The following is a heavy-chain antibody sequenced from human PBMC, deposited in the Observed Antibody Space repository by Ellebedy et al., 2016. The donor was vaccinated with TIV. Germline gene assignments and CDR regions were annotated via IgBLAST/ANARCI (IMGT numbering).Heavy chain of an antibody. CDR1: GGSISSYY. Sequence: MPSETLSLTCTVSGGSISSYYWSWIRQPPGKGLEWIGYIYYSGSTNYNPSLKSRVTISVDTSKNQFSLKLSSVTAADTAVYYCARGIPSGETDYWGQGTLVTVSS. CDR2: IYYSGST. J-gene: IGHJ4*02. V-gene: IGHV4-59*01. CDR3: ARGIPSGETDY. D-gene: IGHD2-21*01.